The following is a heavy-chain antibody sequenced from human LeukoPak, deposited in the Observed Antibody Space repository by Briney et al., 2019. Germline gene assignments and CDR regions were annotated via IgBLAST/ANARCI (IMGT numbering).Heavy chain of an antibody. D-gene: IGHD1-1*01. CDR1: GFIFSDYG. CDR2: TRFDGSIK. CDR3: ARWGGTRQYYFDY. J-gene: IGHJ4*02. Sequence: GGSLRLSCAVSGFIFSDYGFHWGRQAPGKGVEWVAVTRFDGSIKQYADSVKGRFTISRDDSKTTLYLQMNSLKSGDTAVYYCARWGGTRQYYFDYWGRGTLVTVSS. V-gene: IGHV3-33*01.